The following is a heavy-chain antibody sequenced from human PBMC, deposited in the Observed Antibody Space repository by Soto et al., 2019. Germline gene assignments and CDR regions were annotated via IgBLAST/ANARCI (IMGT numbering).Heavy chain of an antibody. CDR1: GGSISSGGYS. D-gene: IGHD2-15*01. J-gene: IGHJ4*02. Sequence: SETLSLTCAVSGGSISSGGYSWSWIRQPPGKGLEWIGYIYHSGSTYYNPSLKSRVTISVDRSKNQFSPKLSSVTAADTAVYYCARGQVVAAQHWGQGTLVTVSS. CDR2: IYHSGST. CDR3: ARGQVVAAQH. V-gene: IGHV4-30-2*01.